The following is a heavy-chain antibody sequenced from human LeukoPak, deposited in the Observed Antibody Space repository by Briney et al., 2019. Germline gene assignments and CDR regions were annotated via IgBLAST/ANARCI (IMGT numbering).Heavy chain of an antibody. CDR1: GFTFSSYA. CDR3: ASHNRYYFDD. J-gene: IGHJ4*02. V-gene: IGHV3-23*01. D-gene: IGHD1-14*01. Sequence: GGTLRLSCAASGFTFSSYAMSWVRQAPGKGLEWVSAISGSGDSTYYADSVKGRFTISRYNTKNTLYLQMNSLRAEDTAVYYCASHNRYYFDDWGQGTLVTVSS. CDR2: ISGSGDST.